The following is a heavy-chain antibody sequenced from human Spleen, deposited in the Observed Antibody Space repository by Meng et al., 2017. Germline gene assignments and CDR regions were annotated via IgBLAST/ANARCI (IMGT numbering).Heavy chain of an antibody. V-gene: IGHV4-59*01. CDR1: GDSISGYF. D-gene: IGHD3-16*01. Sequence: ESLKISCTVSGDSISGYFWSWIRQPPGKGLEWIGYVHYTGSTNYNPSLKSRVTISLDTSKNQFSLKLSSVTAADTAVYYCARSSVWGIYGYYFDYWGQGTLVTVSS. J-gene: IGHJ4*02. CDR2: VHYTGST. CDR3: ARSSVWGIYGYYFDY.